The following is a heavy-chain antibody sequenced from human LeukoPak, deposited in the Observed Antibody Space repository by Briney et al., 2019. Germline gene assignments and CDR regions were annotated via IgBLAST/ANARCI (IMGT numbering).Heavy chain of an antibody. J-gene: IGHJ4*02. Sequence: ASVKVSCKASGYTFTSYYMHWVRQPPGQGLEWMGIINPSGGSTSYAQKFQGRVTMTRDTSTSTVYMELSSLRSEDTAVYYCAIDARSFGELLYWGQGTLVTVSS. CDR2: INPSGGST. V-gene: IGHV1-46*01. CDR3: AIDARSFGELLY. D-gene: IGHD3-10*01. CDR1: GYTFTSYY.